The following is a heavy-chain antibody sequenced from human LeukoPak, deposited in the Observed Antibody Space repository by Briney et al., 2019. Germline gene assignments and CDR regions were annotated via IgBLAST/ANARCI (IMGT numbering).Heavy chain of an antibody. CDR2: INPNSGGT. CDR1: GYTFTSYG. V-gene: IGHV1-2*02. CDR3: ARGIAAAGTFDY. Sequence: ASVKVSCKASGYTFTSYGISWVRQAPGQGLEWMGWINPNSGGTNYAQKFQGRVTMTRDTSISTAYMELSRLRSDDTAVYYCARGIAAAGTFDYWGQGTLVTVSS. D-gene: IGHD6-13*01. J-gene: IGHJ4*02.